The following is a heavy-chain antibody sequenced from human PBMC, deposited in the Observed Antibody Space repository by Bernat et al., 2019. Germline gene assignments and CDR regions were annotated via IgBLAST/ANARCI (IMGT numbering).Heavy chain of an antibody. J-gene: IGHJ4*02. CDR2: ISSSCSYI. CDR1: GFTFSSYS. Sequence: EVQLVESGGGLVKPGGSLRLSCAASGFTFSSYSMNWVRQAPGKGLEWVSSISSSCSYIYYADSVKGQFTISRDNAKNSLYLQMNSLRAEDTAVYYCAGESAPMTTVTTFDYWGQGTLVTVSS. V-gene: IGHV3-21*01. CDR3: AGESAPMTTVTTFDY. D-gene: IGHD4-17*01.